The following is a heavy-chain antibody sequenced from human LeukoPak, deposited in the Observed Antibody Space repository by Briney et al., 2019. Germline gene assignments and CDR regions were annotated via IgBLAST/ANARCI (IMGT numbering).Heavy chain of an antibody. D-gene: IGHD5-18*01. J-gene: IGHJ4*02. CDR1: GGTFSSYA. CDR2: IIPIFGTA. V-gene: IGHV1-69*13. CDR3: ARDRVDTAMVKGFDY. Sequence: SVKVSCKASGGTFSSYAISWVRQAPGQGLEWMGGIIPIFGTANYAQKFQGRVTITADESTSTTYMELSSLRSEDTAVYYCARDRVDTAMVKGFDYWGQGTLVTVSS.